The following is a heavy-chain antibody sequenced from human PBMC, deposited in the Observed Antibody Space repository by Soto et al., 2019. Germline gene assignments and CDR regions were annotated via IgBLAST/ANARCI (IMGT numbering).Heavy chain of an antibody. J-gene: IGHJ2*01. CDR2: ISIEKGDT. CDR1: GYSFDTFG. D-gene: IGHD2-15*01. CDR3: ARCYCSVGSCFTCWHFDL. Sequence: QVQVVQSGAEVKKPGASVKVACKASGYSFDTFGTSWVRQAPGQGLEWMGWISIEKGDTNSAQKFQDRVTMTTDTSTSTAYMELRSLTSDDTAVYYCARCYCSVGSCFTCWHFDLWGRGTLVTVSS. V-gene: IGHV1-18*01.